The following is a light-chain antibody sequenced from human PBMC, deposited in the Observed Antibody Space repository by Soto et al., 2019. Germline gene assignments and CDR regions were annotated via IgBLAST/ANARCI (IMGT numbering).Light chain of an antibody. CDR1: QSVTSKY. J-gene: IGKJ4*02. CDR3: QQYGSSVQ. V-gene: IGKV3-20*01. CDR2: GAS. Sequence: EIVLTQSPATLSLSPGERATLSCRASQSVTSKYLAWYQQKPGQAPRLLIHGASNRATGIPDRFSGSGSGTDFTLTISRLEPEDVALYYCQQYGSSVQFGGGTKVEIK.